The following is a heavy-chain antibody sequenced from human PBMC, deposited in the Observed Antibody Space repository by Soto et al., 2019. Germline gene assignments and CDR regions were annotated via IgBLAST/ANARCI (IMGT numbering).Heavy chain of an antibody. V-gene: IGHV1-3*01. J-gene: IGHJ5*02. CDR1: GYTFTRYT. Sequence: ASVKVSCKASGYTFTRYTMNWVRQAPGQRLEWMGWINPDNGNTKSSQKFQDRVIITRDTSASTAYMDLSSLRSEDTAVYYCARGIATGQLDPWGQGTLVTVPQ. CDR2: INPDNGNT. CDR3: ARGIATGQLDP. D-gene: IGHD2-15*01.